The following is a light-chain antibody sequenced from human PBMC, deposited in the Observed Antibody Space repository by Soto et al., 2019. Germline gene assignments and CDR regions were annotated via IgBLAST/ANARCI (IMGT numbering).Light chain of an antibody. CDR1: QTISTY. J-gene: IGKJ2*01. V-gene: IGKV1-39*01. CDR2: GAS. CDR3: QKSSSIPYT. Sequence: DIQMTQSPSSLSASVGDRVTITCRASQTISTYLNWYQQIPGKAPKLLIYGASNLQNGVPSRFSGSGSGTDFTLTISSLQPEDFATYYCQKSSSIPYTCGQGTKLESK.